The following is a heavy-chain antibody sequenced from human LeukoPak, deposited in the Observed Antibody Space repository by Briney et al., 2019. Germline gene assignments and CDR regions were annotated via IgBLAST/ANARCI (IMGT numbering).Heavy chain of an antibody. CDR1: GYLFISYG. D-gene: IGHD3-10*01. J-gene: IGHJ3*01. CDR3: AKDLYSSLSGSEVFDV. Sequence: ASVKVSCKASGYLFISYGINWVRQAPGQGLEWMGWISAYNGQTNYAQEFQGRVTMTTDTSTTTAYMELTGLRFNDTAVYYCAKDLYSSLSGSEVFDVWGQGTRVTVSS. V-gene: IGHV1-18*01. CDR2: ISAYNGQT.